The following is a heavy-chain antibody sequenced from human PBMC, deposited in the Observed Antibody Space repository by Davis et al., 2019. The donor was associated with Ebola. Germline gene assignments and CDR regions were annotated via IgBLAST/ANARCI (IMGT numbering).Heavy chain of an antibody. D-gene: IGHD6-13*01. Sequence: PSETLSLTCAVYGGSFSGYYWSWVRQAPGKGLEWVANIKQDGSEKYYVDSVEGRFTISRDNAKNSLYLQMNSLRAEDTAVYYCARGPSTGNSFSYWGQGTLVTVSS. V-gene: IGHV3-7*01. CDR2: IKQDGSEK. CDR1: GGSFSGYY. J-gene: IGHJ4*02. CDR3: ARGPSTGNSFSY.